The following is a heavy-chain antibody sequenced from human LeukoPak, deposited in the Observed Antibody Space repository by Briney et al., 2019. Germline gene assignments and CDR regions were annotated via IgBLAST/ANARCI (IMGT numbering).Heavy chain of an antibody. Sequence: QPGGSLRLSCAASGFTFSNYVMSWVRPAPGKGLEWVSSSSGSGATYYADSVRGRFTISRDTSQNTLYLQMNSLRVEDTAVYYCAKGGRGNDGDYWGQGTLVTVSS. CDR1: GFTFSNYV. CDR3: AKGGRGNDGDY. V-gene: IGHV3-23*01. D-gene: IGHD1-1*01. CDR2: SSGSGAT. J-gene: IGHJ4*02.